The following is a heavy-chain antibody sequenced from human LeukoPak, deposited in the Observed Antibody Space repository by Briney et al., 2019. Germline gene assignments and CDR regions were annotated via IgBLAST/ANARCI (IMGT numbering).Heavy chain of an antibody. CDR2: ISYDGSNK. V-gene: IGHV3-30-3*02. Sequence: GRSLRLSCAASGFTFSSYAMHWVRQAPGKGLEWVAVISYDGSNKYYADSVKGRFTNSRDNSKNTLYLQMNSLRAEDTAVYYCAKEGVLRYFDWSPGGDAFDIWGQGTMVTVSS. CDR3: AKEGVLRYFDWSPGGDAFDI. D-gene: IGHD3-9*01. J-gene: IGHJ3*02. CDR1: GFTFSSYA.